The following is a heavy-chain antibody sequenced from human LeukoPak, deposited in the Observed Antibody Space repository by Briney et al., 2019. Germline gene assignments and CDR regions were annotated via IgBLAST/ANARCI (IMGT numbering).Heavy chain of an antibody. Sequence: SETLSLTCAVYGGSFSGYYWSWIRQPPGKGLEWIGEINHSRSTNYNPSLKSRVTISVDTSKNQFSLKLSSVTAADTAVYYCARVRDYYDSSGYSWYFDLWGRGTLVTVSS. CDR2: INHSRST. CDR1: GGSFSGYY. J-gene: IGHJ2*01. CDR3: ARVRDYYDSSGYSWYFDL. D-gene: IGHD3-22*01. V-gene: IGHV4-34*01.